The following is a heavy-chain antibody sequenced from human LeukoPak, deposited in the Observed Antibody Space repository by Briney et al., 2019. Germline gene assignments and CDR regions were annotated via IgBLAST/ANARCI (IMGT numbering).Heavy chain of an antibody. CDR1: GGSISSGDYY. CDR3: ARAGRGYSHGYVDY. V-gene: IGHV4-30-4*08. CDR2: IYYTGST. D-gene: IGHD5-18*01. Sequence: SQTLSLTCTVSGGSISSGDYYWSWIRQPPGKGLEWIGYIYYTGSTYYSPSLKSRVTISVDTSKNQFSLKLSSVTAADTAVYYCARAGRGYSHGYVDYWGQGTLVTVSS. J-gene: IGHJ4*02.